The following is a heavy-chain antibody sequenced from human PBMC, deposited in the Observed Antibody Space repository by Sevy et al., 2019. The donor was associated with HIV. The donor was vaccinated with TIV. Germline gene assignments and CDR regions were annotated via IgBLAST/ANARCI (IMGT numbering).Heavy chain of an antibody. CDR1: GFTFSNYA. CDR3: APGAYFDY. V-gene: IGHV3-23*01. Sequence: GGSLRLSCAASGFTFSNYAMSWVRQAPGKGLQWISSISRSGSSTDYADSVKGRFTISRDNSKNTLYLQMNSLRAEDTAVYYCAPGAYFDYWGQGTLVTVSS. J-gene: IGHJ4*02. D-gene: IGHD3-10*01. CDR2: ISRSGSST.